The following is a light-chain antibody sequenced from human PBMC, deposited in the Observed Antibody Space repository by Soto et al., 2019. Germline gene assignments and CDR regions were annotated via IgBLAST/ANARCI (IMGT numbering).Light chain of an antibody. J-gene: IGLJ2*01. CDR1: SGHSSYA. V-gene: IGLV4-69*01. CDR3: QTWGTGIQV. Sequence: QPVLTKSRSASASLGASVKLTCTLSSGHSSYAIAWHQQQPEKGPRYLMKLNSDGSHSKGDGIPDRFSGSSSVAERYLTISSLQSEDEADYFCQTWGTGIQVFVGGTKLTVL. CDR2: LNSDGSH.